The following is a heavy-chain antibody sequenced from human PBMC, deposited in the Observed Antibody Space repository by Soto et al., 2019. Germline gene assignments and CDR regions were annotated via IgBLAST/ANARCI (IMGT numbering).Heavy chain of an antibody. V-gene: IGHV4-39*01. Sequence: SETLSLTCTVSGGSISSSSYYWGWIRQPPGKGLEWIGSIYYSGSTYYNPSLKSRVTISVDTSKNQFSLKLSSVTAADTAVYYCASHTRLLTGYSSRGGGNNWFDPWGQGTLVTVSS. D-gene: IGHD6-13*01. CDR2: IYYSGST. CDR3: ASHTRLLTGYSSRGGGNNWFDP. J-gene: IGHJ5*02. CDR1: GGSISSSSYY.